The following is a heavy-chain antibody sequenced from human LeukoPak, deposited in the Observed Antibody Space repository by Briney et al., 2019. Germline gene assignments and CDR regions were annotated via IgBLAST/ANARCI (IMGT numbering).Heavy chain of an antibody. D-gene: IGHD6-13*01. Sequence: SETLSLTCTVSGGSIGSSSYYWGWIRQPPGKGLEWIGTIYYSGNTYYNPSLKSRVSISLDVSKNQFSLKLSSVTAADTAVYYCARDPNSSNWYISCFDYWGPGTLVTVSS. J-gene: IGHJ4*02. CDR1: GGSIGSSSYY. V-gene: IGHV4-39*07. CDR2: IYYSGNT. CDR3: ARDPNSSNWYISCFDY.